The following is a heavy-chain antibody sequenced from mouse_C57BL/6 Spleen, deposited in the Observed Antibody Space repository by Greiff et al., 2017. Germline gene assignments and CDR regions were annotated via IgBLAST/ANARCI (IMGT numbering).Heavy chain of an antibody. D-gene: IGHD1-1*01. J-gene: IGHJ1*03. Sequence: QVQLKQSGAELVRPGTSVKVSCKASGYAFTNYLIEWVKQRPGQGLEWIGVINPGSGGTNYTEKFKGKATLTADNSSSTAYMQLSSLTSEDSAVYFCAREKITTVVDWYFDVWGTGTTGTVSS. CDR1: GYAFTNYL. V-gene: IGHV1-54*01. CDR2: INPGSGGT. CDR3: AREKITTVVDWYFDV.